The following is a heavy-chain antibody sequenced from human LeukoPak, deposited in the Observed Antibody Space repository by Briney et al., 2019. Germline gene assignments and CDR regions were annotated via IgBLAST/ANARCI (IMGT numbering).Heavy chain of an antibody. J-gene: IGHJ6*03. V-gene: IGHV4-34*01. CDR3: ARPMGYYYYHYIDV. CDR1: GGSLSGLY. CDR2: IDYSGNT. Sequence: SETLSLTCAVYGGSLSGLYWNWIRQTPGKGLEWIGEIDYSGNTNYSPSLKSRVTISIDTSKNQFSLTVRSVTAADTGVYYCARPMGYYYYHYIDVWGRGTTVTVSS. D-gene: IGHD3-10*01.